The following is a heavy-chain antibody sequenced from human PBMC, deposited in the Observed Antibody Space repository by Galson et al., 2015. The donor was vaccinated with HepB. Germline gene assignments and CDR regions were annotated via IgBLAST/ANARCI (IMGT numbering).Heavy chain of an antibody. CDR2: IKVDGSEK. CDR1: GFTFSSYW. V-gene: IGHV3-7*03. Sequence: SLRLSCATSGFTFSSYWMSWVRQAPGKGLEWVANIKVDGSEKYYVDSVRGRFTISRDNAKNSLYLQMNSLRAEDTAVYYCARTLWTTSGWSPFNYWGQGTLVTVSS. J-gene: IGHJ4*02. D-gene: IGHD6-19*01. CDR3: ARTLWTTSGWSPFNY.